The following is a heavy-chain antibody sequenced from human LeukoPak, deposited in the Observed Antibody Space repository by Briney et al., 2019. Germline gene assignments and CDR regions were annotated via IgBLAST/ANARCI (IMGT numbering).Heavy chain of an antibody. CDR3: ANLYGDYGDY. D-gene: IGHD4-17*01. Sequence: GSLRLSCAASGFTFSSYAMSWVRQAPGKGLEWVSGITGSGGSANYADSVKGRFTISRDNSRNTLYLQMNSLRAEDTAVYYCANLYGDYGDYWGQGALVTVSS. CDR1: GFTFSSYA. J-gene: IGHJ4*02. V-gene: IGHV3-23*01. CDR2: ITGSGGSA.